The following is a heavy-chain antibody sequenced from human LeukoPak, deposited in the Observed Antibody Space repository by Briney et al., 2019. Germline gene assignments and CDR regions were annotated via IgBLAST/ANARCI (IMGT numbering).Heavy chain of an antibody. CDR3: ARDGYCSSARCSDAFDI. Sequence: SETLSLTCTVSGGSISSGTYFWTWIRQPAGKGLEWIGRIYSSGSTNYNPSLKSRVTISVDTSKSQFSLKLSSVTAADTAVYYCARDGYCSSARCSDAFDIWGQGTMVTVSS. CDR1: GGSISSGTYF. J-gene: IGHJ3*02. CDR2: IYSSGST. D-gene: IGHD2-2*03. V-gene: IGHV4-61*02.